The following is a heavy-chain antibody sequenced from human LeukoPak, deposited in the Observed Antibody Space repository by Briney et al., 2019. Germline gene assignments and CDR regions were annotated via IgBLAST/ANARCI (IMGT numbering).Heavy chain of an antibody. V-gene: IGHV1-24*01. CDR3: ATAITMIASAFDI. CDR2: FDPEDGET. D-gene: IGHD3-22*01. Sequence: GASVKVSCKVSGYTLTELSMHWVRQAPGKGLEWMGGFDPEDGETIYAQKLQGRVTMTEDTSTDTAHMELSSLRSEDTAVYYCATAITMIASAFDIWGQGTMVTVSS. CDR1: GYTLTELS. J-gene: IGHJ3*02.